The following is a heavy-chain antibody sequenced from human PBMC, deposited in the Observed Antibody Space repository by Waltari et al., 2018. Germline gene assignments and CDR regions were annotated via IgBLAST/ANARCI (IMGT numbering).Heavy chain of an antibody. Sequence: QLQLQESGPGLVKPSETLSLTCTVSGASISGCSYYCVLIRQPPGQGLEWIGSIYYSGSTYYNPSLKSRVTISVDTSKNQFSLNLSSVTAADTAVYYCSRRIQQNGMDLWGQGTTVTVSS. V-gene: IGHV4-39*01. J-gene: IGHJ6*02. CDR3: SRRIQQNGMDL. CDR1: GASISGCSYY. D-gene: IGHD5-18*01. CDR2: IYYSGST.